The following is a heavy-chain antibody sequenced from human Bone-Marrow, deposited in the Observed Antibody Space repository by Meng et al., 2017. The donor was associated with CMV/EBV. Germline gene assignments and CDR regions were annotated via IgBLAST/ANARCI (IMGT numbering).Heavy chain of an antibody. V-gene: IGHV3-23*01. CDR1: GFTFSSYA. Sequence: GGSLKLSCAASGFTFSSYAMSWVRQAPGKGLEWVSTIFGRGDTTYYAESVKGRFTISRDNSKNTLYLQMNSLRAEDTAIYYCAKSIAVAGAYIDYWGQGKLVTVAS. D-gene: IGHD6-19*01. CDR3: AKSIAVAGAYIDY. J-gene: IGHJ4*02. CDR2: IFGRGDTT.